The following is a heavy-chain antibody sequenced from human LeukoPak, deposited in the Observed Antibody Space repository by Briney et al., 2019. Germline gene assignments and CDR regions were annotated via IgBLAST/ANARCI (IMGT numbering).Heavy chain of an antibody. Sequence: KSSETLSLTCAVYGGSFSGYYWSWIRQPPGKGLEWIGEINHSGSTNYNPSLKSRVTISVDTSKNQFSLKLSSVTAADTAVYYCARPYCSSTSCPNGDAFDIWGQGTMVTVSS. J-gene: IGHJ3*02. D-gene: IGHD2-2*01. V-gene: IGHV4-34*01. CDR1: GGSFSGYY. CDR2: INHSGST. CDR3: ARPYCSSTSCPNGDAFDI.